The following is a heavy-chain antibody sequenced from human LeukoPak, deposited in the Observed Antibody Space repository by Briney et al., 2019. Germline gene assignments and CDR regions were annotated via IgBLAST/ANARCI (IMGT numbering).Heavy chain of an antibody. CDR2: IYYSGST. CDR1: GGSISSYY. CDR3: ARAGIEYSSSEGWFDP. J-gene: IGHJ5*02. D-gene: IGHD6-6*01. Sequence: SETLSLTCTVSGGSISSYYWSWIRQPPGKGLEWIGYIYYSGSTNYNPSLKSRVTISVDTSKNQFSLKLSSVTAADTAVYYCARAGIEYSSSEGWFDPWGQGTLVTVSS. V-gene: IGHV4-59*08.